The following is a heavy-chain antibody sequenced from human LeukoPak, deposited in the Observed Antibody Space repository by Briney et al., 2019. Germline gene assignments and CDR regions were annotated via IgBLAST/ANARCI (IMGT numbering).Heavy chain of an antibody. D-gene: IGHD3-3*01. V-gene: IGHV3-30-3*01. CDR1: GFTFSTYA. CDR2: ISYDGSNK. J-gene: IGHJ4*02. Sequence: GGSLRLSCAASGFTFSTYAIHWVRQAPSKGLEWVAVISYDGSNKYYADSVKGRFTISRDNSKNTLYLQMNSLRAEDTAVYYCARAYYDFWSGYFPLDPFDYWGQGTLVTVSS. CDR3: ARAYYDFWSGYFPLDPFDY.